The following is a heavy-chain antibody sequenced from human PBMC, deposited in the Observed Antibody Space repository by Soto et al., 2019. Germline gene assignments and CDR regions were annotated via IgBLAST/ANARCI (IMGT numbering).Heavy chain of an antibody. J-gene: IGHJ6*02. Sequence: ASVKVSCKASGYTFTSYAMHWVRQAPGQRLEWMGWINAGNGNTKYSQKFQGRVTITRDTSASTAYMELSSLRSEDTAVYYCAREYFDNYGMDVWGQGTTVTVSS. V-gene: IGHV1-3*01. D-gene: IGHD3-9*01. CDR1: GYTFTSYA. CDR3: AREYFDNYGMDV. CDR2: INAGNGNT.